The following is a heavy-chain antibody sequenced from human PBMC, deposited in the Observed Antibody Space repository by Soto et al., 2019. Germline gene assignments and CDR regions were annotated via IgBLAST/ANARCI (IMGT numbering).Heavy chain of an antibody. CDR3: ARESGSGYSYGLLDY. J-gene: IGHJ4*02. CDR1: GSSISSYY. CDR2: IYYSGST. Sequence: PSETLSLTCTVSGSSISSYYWSWIRQPPGKGLEWIGYIYYSGSTNYNPSLKSRVTISVDTSKNQFSLKLSSVTAADTAVYYCARESGSGYSYGLLDYWGQGTLVTV. V-gene: IGHV4-59*01. D-gene: IGHD5-18*01.